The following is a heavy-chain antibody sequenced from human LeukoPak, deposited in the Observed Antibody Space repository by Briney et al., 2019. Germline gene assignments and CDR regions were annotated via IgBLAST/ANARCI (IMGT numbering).Heavy chain of an antibody. CDR1: GGTFSSYA. CDR2: IIPIFGTA. V-gene: IGHV1-69*13. D-gene: IGHD3-10*01. J-gene: IGHJ5*02. CDR3: ARGADMVRGVISWFDP. Sequence: ASVKVSCKASGGTFSSYAISWVQQAPGQGLEWMGGIIPIFGTANYAQKFQGRVTITADESTSTAYMELSSLRSEDTAVYYCARGADMVRGVISWFDPWGQGTLVTVSS.